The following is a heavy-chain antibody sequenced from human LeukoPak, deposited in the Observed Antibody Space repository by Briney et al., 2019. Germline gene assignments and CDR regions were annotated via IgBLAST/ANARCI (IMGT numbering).Heavy chain of an antibody. J-gene: IGHJ4*02. Sequence: GGSLRLSCAASGFTFSDYYMSWIRQAPGKGLEWVSYISSGGGKIYYADSVKGRFTISRDNAKNSLYLQMNSLRAEDTAVYYCARRRYVAGSDYWGQGTLVTVSS. CDR3: ARRRYVAGSDY. CDR1: GFTFSDYY. CDR2: ISSGGGKI. V-gene: IGHV3-11*01. D-gene: IGHD6-19*01.